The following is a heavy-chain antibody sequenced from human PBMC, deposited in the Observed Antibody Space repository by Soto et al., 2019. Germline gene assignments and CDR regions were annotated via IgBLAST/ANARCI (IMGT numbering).Heavy chain of an antibody. CDR2: ISDDGSIK. J-gene: IGHJ4*02. CDR3: ARTIETAMDPCDY. CDR1: GFSFTTYA. Sequence: GGSLRLSCAASGFSFTTYAMHWVRQAPGKGLEWVAVISDDGSIKYYADSVKGRFTISRDNSKNTFYLQMNSLRGDDTALYYCARTIETAMDPCDYWGQGALVTVSS. D-gene: IGHD5-18*01. V-gene: IGHV3-30-3*01.